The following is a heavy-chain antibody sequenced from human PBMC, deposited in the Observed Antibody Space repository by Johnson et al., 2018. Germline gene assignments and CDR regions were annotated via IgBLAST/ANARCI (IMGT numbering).Heavy chain of an antibody. CDR3: ARVLTGTTYTFDV. CDR1: GGSISSYY. CDR2: IYYTGRT. D-gene: IGHD1-7*01. V-gene: IGHV4-59*01. J-gene: IGHJ3*01. Sequence: QVQLQESGPGLVKPSETLSLTCTVSGGSISSYYWSWIRQPPGKGLEFIGYIYYTGRTNYDPSLKSRVRLSVDKSMNQFSLKLSPVTAADTAMYYCARVLTGTTYTFDVWGQGTMVTVSS.